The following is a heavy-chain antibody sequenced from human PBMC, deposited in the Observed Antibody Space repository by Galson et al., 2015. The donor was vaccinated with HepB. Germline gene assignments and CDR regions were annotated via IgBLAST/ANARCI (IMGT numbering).Heavy chain of an antibody. V-gene: IGHV3-23*01. Sequence: SLRLSCAASGFTFSSYAVSWVRQAPGKGLEWVSAISGSGGSTYYADSVKGRFTISGDNSKNTLYLHMNSLRAEDTAVYYCAKTPPSSYYDFWSGYPRLGYYYYMDVWGKGTTVTVSS. CDR1: GFTFSSYA. J-gene: IGHJ6*03. CDR3: AKTPPSSYYDFWSGYPRLGYYYYMDV. CDR2: ISGSGGST. D-gene: IGHD3-3*01.